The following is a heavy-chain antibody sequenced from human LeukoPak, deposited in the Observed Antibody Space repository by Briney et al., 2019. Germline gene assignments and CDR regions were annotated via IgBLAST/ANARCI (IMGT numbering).Heavy chain of an antibody. CDR2: IYYSGST. CDR3: ARHRGEDIVVVPAAIDFDY. D-gene: IGHD2-2*01. V-gene: IGHV4-39*01. J-gene: IGHJ4*02. CDR1: GGSLSSSSYY. Sequence: SETLSLTCTVSGGSLSSSSYYWGWIRQPPGKGLEWIGSIYYSGSTYYNPSLKSRVTISVDTSKNQFSLKLSSVTAADTAVYYCARHRGEDIVVVPAAIDFDYWGQGTLATVSS.